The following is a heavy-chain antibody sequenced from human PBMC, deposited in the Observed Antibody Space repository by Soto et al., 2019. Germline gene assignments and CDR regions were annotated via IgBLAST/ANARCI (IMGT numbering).Heavy chain of an antibody. CDR3: ARAYCSGGSCYSPFDY. D-gene: IGHD2-15*01. Sequence: PETLSLTCTLPGGSISRYYWTWNRQPPEKGLEWIGYIYYSGSTNYNPSLKSRVTISVDTSKNQFSLKLSSVTAADTAVYYCARAYCSGGSCYSPFDYWGQGTLVTVSS. V-gene: IGHV4-59*01. J-gene: IGHJ4*02. CDR2: IYYSGST. CDR1: GGSISRYY.